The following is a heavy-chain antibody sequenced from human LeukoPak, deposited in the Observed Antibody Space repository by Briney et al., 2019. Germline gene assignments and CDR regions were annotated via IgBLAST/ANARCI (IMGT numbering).Heavy chain of an antibody. CDR3: ASRTAAGLYYFDY. CDR1: GGSFSGYY. V-gene: IGHV4-34*01. CDR2: INHSGST. J-gene: IGHJ4*02. Sequence: PSETLSLTCAVYGGSFSGYYWSWIRQPPGKGLEWIGEINHSGSTNYNPSLKSRVTISVDTSKNQFSLKLSSVTAADTAVYYCASRTAAGLYYFDYWGKGTLVTVSS. D-gene: IGHD6-13*01.